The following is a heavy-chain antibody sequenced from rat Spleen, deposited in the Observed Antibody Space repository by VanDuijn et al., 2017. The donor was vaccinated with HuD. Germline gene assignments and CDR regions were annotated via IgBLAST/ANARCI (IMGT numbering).Heavy chain of an antibody. J-gene: IGHJ2*01. CDR2: INYDGRST. CDR1: GFAFSDHY. Sequence: EVQLVESGGGLVQPGRSLKLSCAASGFAFSDHYVAWVRQGPTKGLEWVATINYDGRSTFYRDSVRDRFTISRDNAKSTLYLQMDSLRSEDTATYYCARRGITGLWYFDCWGQGVMVTVSS. V-gene: IGHV5-29*01. D-gene: IGHD1-1*01. CDR3: ARRGITGLWYFDC.